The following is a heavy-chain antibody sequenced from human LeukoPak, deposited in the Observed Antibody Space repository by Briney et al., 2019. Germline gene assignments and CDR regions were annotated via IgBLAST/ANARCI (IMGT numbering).Heavy chain of an antibody. J-gene: IGHJ4*02. CDR3: ARCSLYGVTGYFDY. CDR2: IHYSGST. D-gene: IGHD4-17*01. CDR1: GGSFTNYY. Sequence: PSETLSLTCAVYGGSFTNYYWTWVRQPPGKGLEWIGEIHYSGSTNYNSSLKSRATISADTSKNHLSLKLSPVTAADTAVYYCARCSLYGVTGYFDYWGQGTLVTVSS. V-gene: IGHV4-34*01.